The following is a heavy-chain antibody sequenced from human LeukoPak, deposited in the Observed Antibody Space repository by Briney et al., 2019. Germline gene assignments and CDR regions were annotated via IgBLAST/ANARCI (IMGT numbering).Heavy chain of an antibody. V-gene: IGHV4-61*02. CDR2: IYTSGST. J-gene: IGHJ3*02. D-gene: IGHD3-3*01. CDR3: ARHFGNYDFWSGSFRGWKDAFDI. Sequence: SETLSLTCTVSGGSITSGDYYWSWIRQPAGKGLEWIGRIYTSGSTNYNPSLKSRVTISVDTSKNQFLLKLSSVTAADTAVYYCARHFGNYDFWSGSFRGWKDAFDIWGQGTMVTVSS. CDR1: GGSITSGDYY.